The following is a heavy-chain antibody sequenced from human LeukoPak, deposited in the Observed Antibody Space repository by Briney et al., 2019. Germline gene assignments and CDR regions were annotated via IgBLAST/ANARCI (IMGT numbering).Heavy chain of an antibody. Sequence: GGSLRLSCAASGFTFSSYAMTWVRQAPGKGLEWVSSIYSAGATHYAESVKGRFTISRDNSKNTLYLQMNSLRAEDMAVYYCARIEWERLGRAFDIWGQGTMVTVSS. CDR3: ARIEWERLGRAFDI. CDR1: GFTFSSYA. J-gene: IGHJ3*02. D-gene: IGHD1-26*01. CDR2: IYSAGAT. V-gene: IGHV3-53*01.